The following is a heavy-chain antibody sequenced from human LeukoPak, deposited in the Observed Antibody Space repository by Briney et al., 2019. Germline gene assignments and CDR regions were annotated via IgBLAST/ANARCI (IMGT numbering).Heavy chain of an antibody. D-gene: IGHD3-22*01. V-gene: IGHV3-74*01. J-gene: IGHJ4*02. CDR2: IDSDGSST. Sequence: GGSLRLSRAASRFTFSSYWMHWVRQAPGKGLVWVSRIDSDGSSTNYADSVKGRFTISRDNAKNSLYLQMKSLRAEDTAVYYCAKDGNYYDSSGYHNFDYWGQGTLVTVSS. CDR1: RFTFSSYW. CDR3: AKDGNYYDSSGYHNFDY.